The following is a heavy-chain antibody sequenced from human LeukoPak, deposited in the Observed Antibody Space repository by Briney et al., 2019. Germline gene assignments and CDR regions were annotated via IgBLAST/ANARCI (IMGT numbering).Heavy chain of an antibody. D-gene: IGHD1/OR15-1a*01. CDR1: GGSISSYY. V-gene: IGHV4-4*07. CDR3: ARENSHPFIRLYYYYGMDV. CDR2: IYTSGST. Sequence: SETLSLTCTVSGGSISSYYWSWIRQPAGKGLEWIGRIYTSGSTNYNPSLKSRVTMSVDTSKNQFSLKLSSVTAADTAVCYCARENSHPFIRLYYYYGMDVWGQGTTVTVSS. J-gene: IGHJ6*02.